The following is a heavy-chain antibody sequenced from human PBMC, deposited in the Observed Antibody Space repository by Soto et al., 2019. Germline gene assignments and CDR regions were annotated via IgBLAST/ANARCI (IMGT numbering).Heavy chain of an antibody. V-gene: IGHV1-3*01. D-gene: IGHD4-4*01. Sequence: ASVKVSCKASGYTFTSYAMHWVRQAPGQRLEWMGWINAGNGNTKYSQKFQGRVTITRDTSASTAYMELSSLRSEDTAVYYCARDGPTTVTTEFDYWGQGTLVTVSS. CDR1: GYTFTSYA. CDR2: INAGNGNT. CDR3: ARDGPTTVTTEFDY. J-gene: IGHJ4*02.